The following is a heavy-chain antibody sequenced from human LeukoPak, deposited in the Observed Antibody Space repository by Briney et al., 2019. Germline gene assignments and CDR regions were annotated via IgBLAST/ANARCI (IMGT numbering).Heavy chain of an antibody. D-gene: IGHD3-10*01. V-gene: IGHV3-53*05. Sequence: GGSLRLSCAASGFTVSGNYMSWVRQAPGKGLEWVSVIYSGGSTYYADSVKGRFTISRDNAKNSLYLQMNSLRAEDTALYYCAKDINPHYYGSGSLFDYWGQGTLVTVSS. CDR3: AKDINPHYYGSGSLFDY. J-gene: IGHJ4*02. CDR2: IYSGGST. CDR1: GFTVSGNY.